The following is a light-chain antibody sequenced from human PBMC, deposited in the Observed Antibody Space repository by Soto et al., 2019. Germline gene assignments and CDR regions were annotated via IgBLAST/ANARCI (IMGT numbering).Light chain of an antibody. Sequence: ETVLTQSPGTVSLSPGERATLSCTTSQSVRSNYLAWYQQKPGQAPRLLLYRVFNRATGIPDRFSGSGSGTDFTLTIIGLEPDDSAVYYCQHYDGSPRTFGQGTKVEI. CDR3: QHYDGSPRT. CDR2: RVF. V-gene: IGKV3-20*01. J-gene: IGKJ2*01. CDR1: QSVRSNY.